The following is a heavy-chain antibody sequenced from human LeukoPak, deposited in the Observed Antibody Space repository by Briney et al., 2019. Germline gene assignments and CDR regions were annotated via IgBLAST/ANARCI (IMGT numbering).Heavy chain of an antibody. Sequence: ASVKVSCKASGYTFTGYYMHWVRQAPGQGLEWMGWINPNSGGTNYAQKFQGRVTMTRDTSIGTAYMELRRLRSDDTAVYYCARGATITMVRGVEWFDPWGQGTLVTVSS. CDR1: GYTFTGYY. CDR3: ARGATITMVRGVEWFDP. CDR2: INPNSGGT. V-gene: IGHV1-2*02. D-gene: IGHD3-10*01. J-gene: IGHJ5*02.